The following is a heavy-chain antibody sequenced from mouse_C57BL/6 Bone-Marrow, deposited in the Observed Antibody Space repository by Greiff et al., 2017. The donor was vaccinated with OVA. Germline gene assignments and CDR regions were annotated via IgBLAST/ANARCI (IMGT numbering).Heavy chain of an antibody. CDR3: ARSYLDYFDY. CDR2: ISNGGGST. Sequence: VQLKESGGGLVQPGGSLKLSCAASGFTFSDYYMYWVRQTPEKRLEWVAYISNGGGSTYYPDTVKGRFTISRDNAKNTLYLQMSRLKSGDTAMYDCARSYLDYFDYWGQGTTLTVSS. CDR1: GFTFSDYY. V-gene: IGHV5-12*01. J-gene: IGHJ2*01. D-gene: IGHD1-1*01.